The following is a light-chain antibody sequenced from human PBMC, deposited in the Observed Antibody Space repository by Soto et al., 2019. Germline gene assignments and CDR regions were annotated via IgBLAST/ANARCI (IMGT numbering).Light chain of an antibody. V-gene: IGLV2-23*01. CDR1: SSDVGSYNL. CDR2: EGS. J-gene: IGLJ2*01. CDR3: CSYAGSSTLV. Sequence: QSVLTQPASVSGSPGQSITISCTGTSSDVGSYNLVSWYQQHPGKAPKLMIYEGSKRPSGVSNRFSGSKSGNTASLTISGXXXXXXXXXYCCSYAGSSTLVFGGGTQLTVL.